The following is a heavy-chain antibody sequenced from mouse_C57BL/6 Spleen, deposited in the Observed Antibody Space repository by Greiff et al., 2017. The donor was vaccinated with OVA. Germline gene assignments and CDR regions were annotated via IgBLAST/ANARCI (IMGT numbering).Heavy chain of an antibody. CDR1: GYTFTSYW. CDR3: ARGRHYYGSSYFDY. V-gene: IGHV1-55*01. J-gene: IGHJ2*01. CDR2: IYPGSGST. D-gene: IGHD1-1*01. Sequence: QVQLQQPGAELVKPGASVKMSCKASGYTFTSYWITWVKQRPGQGLEWIGDIYPGSGSTNYNEQFKSKATLTVAKSSSTAYMQLSSLTSEDSAVYYCARGRHYYGSSYFDYWGQGTTLTVSS.